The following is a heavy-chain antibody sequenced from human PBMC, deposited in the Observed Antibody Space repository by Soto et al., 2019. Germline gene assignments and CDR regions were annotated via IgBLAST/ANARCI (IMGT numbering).Heavy chain of an antibody. Sequence: SETLSLTCTVSGGSISSSSYYWGWIRQPPGKGLEWIGSIYYSGSTYYNPSLKSRVTISVDTSKNQFSLKLSSVTAADTAVYYCARHTPAISSSAHWGQGTLVTVSS. D-gene: IGHD6-6*01. J-gene: IGHJ4*02. CDR2: IYYSGST. V-gene: IGHV4-39*01. CDR1: GGSISSSSYY. CDR3: ARHTPAISSSAH.